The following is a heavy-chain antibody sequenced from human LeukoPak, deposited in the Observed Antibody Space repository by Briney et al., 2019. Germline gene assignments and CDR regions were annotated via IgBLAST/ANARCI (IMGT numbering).Heavy chain of an antibody. CDR3: AKDRYFDWLQSGGFDY. Sequence: TGGSLRLSCAASGITIRNYGMTWVRQAPGRGLQWVSGISWNSGSIGYADSVKGRFTISRDNAKNSLYLQMNSLRAEDTALYYCAKDRYFDWLQSGGFDYWGQGTLVTVSS. J-gene: IGHJ4*02. V-gene: IGHV3-9*01. CDR1: GITIRNYG. CDR2: ISWNSGSI. D-gene: IGHD3-9*01.